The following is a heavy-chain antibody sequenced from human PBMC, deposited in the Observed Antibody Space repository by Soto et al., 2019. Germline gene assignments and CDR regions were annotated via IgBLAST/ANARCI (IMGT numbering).Heavy chain of an antibody. Sequence: ASVKVSCKASGYTFTGYYIHWVRQARGQGLEWMGWINPNSGGTNYAQEFQGRVTMTRDTSISTAYMELSRLRSDDTAVYYCARGGAGGELGYYYYYGMDVWGQGTTVTVSS. CDR2: INPNSGGT. V-gene: IGHV1-2*02. CDR3: ARGGAGGELGYYYYYGMDV. D-gene: IGHD1-26*01. CDR1: GYTFTGYY. J-gene: IGHJ6*02.